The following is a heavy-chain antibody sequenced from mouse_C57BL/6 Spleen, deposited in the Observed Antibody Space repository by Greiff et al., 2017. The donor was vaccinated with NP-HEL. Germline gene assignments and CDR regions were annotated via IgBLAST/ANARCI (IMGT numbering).Heavy chain of an antibody. CDR1: GFTFTAYY. Sequence: EVKLVESGGGLVQPGGSLSLSCAASGFTFTAYYMSWVRQPPGKALEWLGFIRNKANGYTTEYSASVKGRFTISRDNSQSILYLQMNALGAEDSATYYCARGNYGNPDWFAWWGQGTLVTVSA. CDR2: IRNKANGYTT. V-gene: IGHV7-3*01. J-gene: IGHJ3*01. D-gene: IGHD2-1*01. CDR3: ARGNYGNPDWFAW.